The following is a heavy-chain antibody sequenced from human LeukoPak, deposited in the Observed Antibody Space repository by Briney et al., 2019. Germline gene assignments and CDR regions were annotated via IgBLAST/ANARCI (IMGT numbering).Heavy chain of an antibody. J-gene: IGHJ6*03. D-gene: IGHD5-18*01. CDR1: GYSISSGYY. Sequence: SETLSLTCSVSGYSISSGYYWGWLRPPPGKGLEWIGNIYHSGSTYYNPSLKSRVTISVDTSKNQFSLKLSSVTAADTAVYYCARGPRKGYSYGYYYYYMDVWGKGTTVTVSS. V-gene: IGHV4-38-2*02. CDR2: IYHSGST. CDR3: ARGPRKGYSYGYYYYYMDV.